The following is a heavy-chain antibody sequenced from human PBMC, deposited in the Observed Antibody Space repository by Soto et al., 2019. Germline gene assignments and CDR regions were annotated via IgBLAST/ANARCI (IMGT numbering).Heavy chain of an antibody. CDR3: ARDHMYYDILTGSDYYYGMDV. V-gene: IGHV3-7*05. Sequence: GRPLRLSCAASGFTFSSFWMICVRQAQGKGLEWVANIKQDGSEKYYVDSVKGRFTISRDNAKNSLYLQMNSLRAEDTAVYYCARDHMYYDILTGSDYYYGMDVWGQGTTVTVSS. D-gene: IGHD3-9*01. CDR1: GFTFSSFW. J-gene: IGHJ6*02. CDR2: IKQDGSEK.